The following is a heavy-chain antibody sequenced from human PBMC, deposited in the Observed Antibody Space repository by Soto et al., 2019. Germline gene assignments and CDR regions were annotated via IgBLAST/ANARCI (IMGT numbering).Heavy chain of an antibody. D-gene: IGHD6-6*01. CDR1: GYTFTSYD. CDR3: ARPPNPYSTSRSNDY. J-gene: IGHJ4*02. Sequence: QVQLVQSGAEVKKPGASVKVSCKASGYTFTSYDINWVRQATGQGLEWMGWMNPNSGNTGYAQKFQGRVPMTRNTSISTAYMELSRLRSEDTAVYYCARPPNPYSTSRSNDYWGQGTLVTVSS. V-gene: IGHV1-8*01. CDR2: MNPNSGNT.